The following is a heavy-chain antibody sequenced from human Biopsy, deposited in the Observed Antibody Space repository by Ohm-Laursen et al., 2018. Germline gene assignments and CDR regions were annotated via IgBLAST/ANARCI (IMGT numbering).Heavy chain of an antibody. D-gene: IGHD6-13*01. V-gene: IGHV2-70*11. Sequence: TQTLTLTCSFSGFSLSARGMCVSWIRQAPGKALEWLARVDWDDYRDYSASLQTKLSISKDTSNDQVVLTVNNVDPADTATYYCARTPILIVSAGLVYRHRRHLQGMDVWGQGIAVTVS. CDR2: VDWDDYR. CDR1: GFSLSARGMC. J-gene: IGHJ6*02. CDR3: ARTPILIVSAGLVYRHRRHLQGMDV.